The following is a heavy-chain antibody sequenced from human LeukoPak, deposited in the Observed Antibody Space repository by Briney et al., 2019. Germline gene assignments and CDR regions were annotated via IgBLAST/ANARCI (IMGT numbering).Heavy chain of an antibody. D-gene: IGHD4-17*01. Sequence: ASVKISCEVSGYTLTELSLHWVRQAPGKGLVWMGGFDPEDGETIYAQKFQGRVTMTEDTSTDTAYMDLSSLRSEDTAVYYCATSMGLGYYGDLFGYWGQGTLVTVAS. V-gene: IGHV1-24*01. CDR2: FDPEDGET. J-gene: IGHJ4*02. CDR1: GYTLTELS. CDR3: ATSMGLGYYGDLFGY.